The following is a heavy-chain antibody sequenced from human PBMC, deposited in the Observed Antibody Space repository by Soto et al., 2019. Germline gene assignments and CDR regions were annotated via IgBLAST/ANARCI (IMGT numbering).Heavy chain of an antibody. CDR2: INAGNGNT. J-gene: IGHJ6*02. V-gene: IGHV1-3*01. Sequence: ASVKVSCKASGYTFTSYAMHWVRQAPGQRLEWMGWINAGNGNTKYSQKIQGRVTITRDTSASTAYMEMSSLRSEDTAVYYCARGGEQLRYFFFSLPGHYGMDVWGQGTTVTVSS. CDR1: GYTFTSYA. CDR3: ARGGEQLRYFFFSLPGHYGMDV. D-gene: IGHD3-9*01.